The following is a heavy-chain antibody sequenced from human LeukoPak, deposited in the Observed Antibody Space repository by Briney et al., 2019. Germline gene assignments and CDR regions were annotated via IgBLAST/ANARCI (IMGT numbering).Heavy chain of an antibody. CDR1: GYTFTGYY. CDR3: ARDLRPFIVGVTLDAFDI. D-gene: IGHD1-26*01. Sequence: ASVKVSCKASGYTFTGYYMHWVRQAPGQGLEWMGWINPNSGGTNYAQKFQGRVTMTRDTSISTAYMELSRLRSGDTAVYYCARDLRPFIVGVTLDAFDIWGQGTMVTVSS. CDR2: INPNSGGT. J-gene: IGHJ3*02. V-gene: IGHV1-2*02.